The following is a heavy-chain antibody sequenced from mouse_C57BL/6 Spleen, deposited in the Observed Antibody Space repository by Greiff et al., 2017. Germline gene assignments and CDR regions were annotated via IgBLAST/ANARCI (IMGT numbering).Heavy chain of an antibody. D-gene: IGHD2-1*01. CDR3: SYGNYDYFDY. CDR2: IYPGSGST. CDR1: GYTFTSYW. J-gene: IGHJ2*01. Sequence: QVQLQQPGAELVKPGASVKMSCKASGYTFTSYWITWVKQRPGQGLEWIGDIYPGSGSTHYNEKFKSKATLTVDTSSSTAYMPLSSLTSEDSAVYYCSYGNYDYFDYWGQGTTLTVSS. V-gene: IGHV1-55*01.